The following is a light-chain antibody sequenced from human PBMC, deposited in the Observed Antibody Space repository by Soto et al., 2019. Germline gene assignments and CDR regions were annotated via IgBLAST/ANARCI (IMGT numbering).Light chain of an antibody. V-gene: IGKV1-5*03. CDR3: QQYNSYYRT. CDR2: KAS. Sequence: DIQMTQSPSTLAASVGDRVTITCRASQSISSWLAWYQQTPGKAPKLLIYKASSLESGVPSRFSGSGSGTEFTLTISSLPPDDFATYSCQQYNSYYRTFGQGTKVEIK. CDR1: QSISSW. J-gene: IGKJ1*01.